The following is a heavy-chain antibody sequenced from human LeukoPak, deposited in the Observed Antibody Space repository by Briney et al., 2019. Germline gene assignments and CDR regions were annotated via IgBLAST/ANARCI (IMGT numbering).Heavy chain of an antibody. CDR3: AKAEGYDILTGLDY. CDR1: GFTFSNTW. J-gene: IGHJ4*02. Sequence: PGGSLRFSCAASGFTFSNTWMSWVRQAPGKGLEWVSGIGASGGSTYYADSVKGRFTISRDNSKNTLYLQMNSLRTEDTAVYYCAKAEGYDILTGLDYWGQGTLVTVSS. D-gene: IGHD3-9*01. CDR2: IGASGGST. V-gene: IGHV3-23*01.